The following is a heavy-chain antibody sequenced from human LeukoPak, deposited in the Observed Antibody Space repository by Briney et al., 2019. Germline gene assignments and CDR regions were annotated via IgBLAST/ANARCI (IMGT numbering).Heavy chain of an antibody. Sequence: GGSLRHSCAASGFTFSYYSMHWVRQAPGKGLEWVASITLSSNYISYADSLKGRVTISRDNAKNSLYLQMSSLRAEDTAVYNCARSADYGDNFDYWGQGSLVIVSS. CDR1: GFTFSYYS. D-gene: IGHD4-17*01. V-gene: IGHV3-21*01. CDR3: ARSADYGDNFDY. CDR2: ITLSSNYI. J-gene: IGHJ4*02.